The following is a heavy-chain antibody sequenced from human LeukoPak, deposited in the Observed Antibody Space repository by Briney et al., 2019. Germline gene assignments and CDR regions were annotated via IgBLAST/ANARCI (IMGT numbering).Heavy chain of an antibody. CDR3: ARGRYCSSTSCYSFDY. CDR2: MNPNSGKT. Sequence: ASVKVSCKASGYTFTSYDINWVRQATGQGLEWMGWMNPNSGKTGYAQKFQGRVTITRNTSISTAYMELSSLRSEDTAVYYCARGRYCSSTSCYSFDYWGQGTLVTVSS. D-gene: IGHD2-2*02. CDR1: GYTFTSYD. J-gene: IGHJ4*02. V-gene: IGHV1-8*03.